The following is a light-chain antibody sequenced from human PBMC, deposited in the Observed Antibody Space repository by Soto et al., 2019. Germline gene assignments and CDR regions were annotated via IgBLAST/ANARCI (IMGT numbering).Light chain of an antibody. CDR1: QSVSSY. J-gene: IGKJ2*01. CDR3: QQYSNWPPLYT. Sequence: EIVMTQSPATLSVSPGERATLSCRASQSVSSYLAWYQQKPGLPPRLLIYDASTGATGIPDRFSGSGSGTDFTLTISSLQSADFAVYYCQQYSNWPPLYTFGRGTKLEIK. CDR2: DAS. V-gene: IGKV3-15*01.